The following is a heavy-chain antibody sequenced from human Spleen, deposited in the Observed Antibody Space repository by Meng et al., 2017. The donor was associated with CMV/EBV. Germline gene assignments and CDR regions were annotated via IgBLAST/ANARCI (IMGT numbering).Heavy chain of an antibody. Sequence: GESLKISCAASGFTFSSYAMSWVRQAPGKGLEWVSAISGSGGSTYYADSVKGRFTISRDNSKNTLYLQMNSLRAEDTAVYYCAKDTSYCGGDCYPTYFAYWGQGALVTVSS. D-gene: IGHD2-21*01. CDR3: AKDTSYCGGDCYPTYFAY. CDR1: GFTFSSYA. V-gene: IGHV3-23*01. J-gene: IGHJ4*02. CDR2: ISGSGGST.